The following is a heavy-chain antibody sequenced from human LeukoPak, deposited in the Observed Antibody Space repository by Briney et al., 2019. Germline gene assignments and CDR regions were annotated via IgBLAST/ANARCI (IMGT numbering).Heavy chain of an antibody. CDR2: GFYSGST. V-gene: IGHV4-39*01. CDR1: GDSISNNSYC. D-gene: IGHD2-21*02. CDR3: ARHVRLVTAQLYWYFDL. Sequence: SETLSLTCTVSGDSISNNSYCWGWIRQPPGKGLEWIGRGFYSGSTSYNPSLTRPFAVSVGPSRNQFPLKLSSVTAADTAVYYCARHVRLVTAQLYWYFDLWGRGTLVTVSS. J-gene: IGHJ2*01.